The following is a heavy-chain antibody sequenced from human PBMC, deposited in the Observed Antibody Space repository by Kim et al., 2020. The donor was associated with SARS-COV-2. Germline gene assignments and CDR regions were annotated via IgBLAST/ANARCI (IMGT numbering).Heavy chain of an antibody. CDR1: GFTFSSYS. V-gene: IGHV3-48*02. Sequence: GGSLRLSCAASGFTFSSYSMNWVRQAPGKGLEWVSYISSSSSTIYYADSVKGRFTISRDNAKNSLYLQMNSLRDEDTAVYYCARDRLGFLRGYSGYENYYYYGMDVWGQGTTVTVSS. D-gene: IGHD5-12*01. CDR2: ISSSSSTI. CDR3: ARDRLGFLRGYSGYENYYYYGMDV. J-gene: IGHJ6*02.